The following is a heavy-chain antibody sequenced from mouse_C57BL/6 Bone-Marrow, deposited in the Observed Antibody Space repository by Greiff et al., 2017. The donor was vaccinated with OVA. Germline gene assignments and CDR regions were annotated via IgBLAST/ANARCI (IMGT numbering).Heavy chain of an antibody. CDR3: ASSDCDDVAY. J-gene: IGHJ3*01. D-gene: IGHD2-12*01. CDR1: GYTFTNSC. CDR2: IYPRDGDT. V-gene: IGHV1-82*01. Sequence: QVQLQQSGPELVKPGASVKISCKASGYTFTNSCMNWVKQRHGKSLEWIGEIYPRDGDTNYNRKFKGKATLTADKSSSTAYMQLSSLTSEDSAVYFCASSDCDDVAYWGQGTLVTVSA.